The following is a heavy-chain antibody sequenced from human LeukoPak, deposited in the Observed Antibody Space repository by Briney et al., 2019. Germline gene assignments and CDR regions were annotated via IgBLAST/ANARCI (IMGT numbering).Heavy chain of an antibody. CDR2: IYYSGST. Sequence: PSETLSLTCTVSGGSISSSSYYWGWIRQPPGKGLEWIGSIYYSGSTYYNPSLKSRVTISVDTSKNQFSLKLGSVTAADTAVYYCARNGYSYVGYYYYYMDVWGKGTTVTVSS. D-gene: IGHD5-18*01. CDR1: GGSISSSSYY. CDR3: ARNGYSYVGYYYYYMDV. J-gene: IGHJ6*03. V-gene: IGHV4-39*07.